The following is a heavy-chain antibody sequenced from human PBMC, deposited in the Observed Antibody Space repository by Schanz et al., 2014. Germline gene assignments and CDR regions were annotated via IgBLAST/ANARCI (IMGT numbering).Heavy chain of an antibody. CDR2: IWYDGTDR. J-gene: IGHJ6*02. Sequence: QVQLVESGGGVVRPGRSLRLSCAASGFTFNNYGMHWVRQAPGKGLEWVAVIWYDGTDRYYADSVKSRFTISRDNSKNTLYLQMNSLRAEDTAVYYCAKGSMAARPLLPTDYYFYGTDIWGQGTTVTVSS. V-gene: IGHV3-33*06. CDR3: AKGSMAARPLLPTDYYFYGTDI. D-gene: IGHD6-6*01. CDR1: GFTFNNYG.